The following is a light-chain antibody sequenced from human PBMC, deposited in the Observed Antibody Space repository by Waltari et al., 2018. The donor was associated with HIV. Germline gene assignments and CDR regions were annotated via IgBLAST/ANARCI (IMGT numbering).Light chain of an antibody. J-gene: IGKJ3*01. CDR2: KTS. Sequence: DIQMTQSPSTLSASVGDRVTITCRASQSVSTWLAWYQQKPGKAHKLVIYKTSSLETGVPSRFSGSGSGTEFTLTISDLHPDDFATYYCQQMNSFSFGPGTKVEI. V-gene: IGKV1-5*03. CDR1: QSVSTW. CDR3: QQMNSFS.